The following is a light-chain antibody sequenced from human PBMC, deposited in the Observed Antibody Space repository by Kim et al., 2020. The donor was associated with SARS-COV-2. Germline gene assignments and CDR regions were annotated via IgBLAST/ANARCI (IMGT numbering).Light chain of an antibody. V-gene: IGLV3-21*04. J-gene: IGLJ3*02. CDR2: YDS. Sequence: APGKTARITCGGNNIGSKSVSWYQQKPGQAAVLVIYYDSDRPSGIPERFSGSNSGNTATLTISRVEAGDEADYYCQVWDSSSDHRVFGGGTQLTVL. CDR3: QVWDSSSDHRV. CDR1: NIGSKS.